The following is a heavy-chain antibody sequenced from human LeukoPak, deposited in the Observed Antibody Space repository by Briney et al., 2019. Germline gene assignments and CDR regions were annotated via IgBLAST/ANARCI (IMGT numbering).Heavy chain of an antibody. V-gene: IGHV3-30*03. CDR2: ISSDGRDK. CDR1: GFTFSGYA. Sequence: GRSLRLSCAASGFTFSGYAIHWVRQAPGKGLEWVAVISSDGRDKHHAVSVKGRFTISGDNSKNTLYLQTNSLRADDTAVYYCARDLRRIAAYYFDYWGQGTLVTVSS. J-gene: IGHJ4*02. CDR3: ARDLRRIAAYYFDY. D-gene: IGHD6-25*01.